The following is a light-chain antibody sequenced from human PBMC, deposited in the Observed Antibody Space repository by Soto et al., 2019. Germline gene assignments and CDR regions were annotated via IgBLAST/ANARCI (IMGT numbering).Light chain of an antibody. CDR2: GAS. Sequence: EIVMTQSPAALSVSPGERATLSCRASQSVSTNLAWYQQKPGQAPRLLIYGASTRATGIPARFSGSGSGTEFTLTISSLQSEDFAVYYWQQYSNWRWTFGQGTKVEIK. CDR1: QSVSTN. V-gene: IGKV3-15*01. CDR3: QQYSNWRWT. J-gene: IGKJ1*01.